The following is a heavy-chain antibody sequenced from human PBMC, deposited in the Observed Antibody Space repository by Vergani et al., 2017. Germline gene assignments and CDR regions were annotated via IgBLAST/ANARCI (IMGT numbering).Heavy chain of an antibody. V-gene: IGHV3-21*01. CDR1: GFTFSSYS. D-gene: IGHD6-13*01. Sequence: EVQLVESGGGLIKPGGSLRLSCAASGFTFSSYSMNWVRQAPGKGLEWVSSISSCSSYIYYADSVKGRFTISRDNAKNSLYLQMNSLRAEDTAVYYCAELVRDYWGQGTLVTVSS. CDR3: AELVRDY. J-gene: IGHJ4*02. CDR2: ISSCSSYI.